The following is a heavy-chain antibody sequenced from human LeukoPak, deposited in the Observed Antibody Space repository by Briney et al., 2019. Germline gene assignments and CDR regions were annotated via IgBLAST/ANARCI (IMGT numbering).Heavy chain of an antibody. CDR1: GYTFSSYG. J-gene: IGHJ5*02. CDR2: ISDYNGNT. Sequence: GASVKVSCKASGYTFSSYGISWVRQAPGQGLEWMGWISDYNGNTNYAQKVQGRVTMTTDPFTSKAYMELRSLRSDDTAVYYCARDGPDRAAWFDPWGQGTLVTVSS. CDR3: ARDGPDRAAWFDP. D-gene: IGHD3-22*01. V-gene: IGHV1-18*01.